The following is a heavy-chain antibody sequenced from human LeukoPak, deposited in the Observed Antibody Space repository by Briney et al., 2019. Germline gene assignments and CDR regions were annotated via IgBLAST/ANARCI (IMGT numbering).Heavy chain of an antibody. J-gene: IGHJ4*02. CDR3: VRGTPTPGMDY. CDR1: GYTFTSYG. CDR2: IDTTTGNP. V-gene: IGHV7-4-1*02. Sequence: ASVKVSCKASGYTFTSYGISWVRQAPGQGLEWMGNIDTTTGNPRYAQDFTGRFVFSLDTSVSTAYLQITSLKADDTAAYYCVRGTPTPGMDYWGQGTQVTVSS. D-gene: IGHD3-10*01.